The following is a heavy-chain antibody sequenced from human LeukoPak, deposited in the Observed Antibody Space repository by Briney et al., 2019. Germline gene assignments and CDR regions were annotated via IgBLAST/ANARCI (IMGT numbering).Heavy chain of an antibody. CDR2: IYSGSGT. D-gene: IGHD6-13*01. J-gene: IGHJ4*02. Sequence: GGSLRLSCAASGFTVSGNYMSWVRQAPGKGLEWVSVIYSGSGTYYADSVKGRFTISRDDSKNTLYLQMSSLRAEDTAVYYCARSQYSGSWFPVPNFDCWGQGTLATVSS. CDR3: ARSQYSGSWFPVPNFDC. V-gene: IGHV3-66*02. CDR1: GFTVSGNY.